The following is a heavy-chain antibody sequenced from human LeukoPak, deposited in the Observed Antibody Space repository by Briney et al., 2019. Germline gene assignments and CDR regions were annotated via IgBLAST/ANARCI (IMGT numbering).Heavy chain of an antibody. D-gene: IGHD4/OR15-4a*01. V-gene: IGHV4-34*01. Sequence: PSETLSLTCAVYGGSFSGYYWSWIRQPPGKGLEWIGEINHSGSTNYNPSLKSRVTISVDTSQNQFSLKLSSVTAADTAVYYCARGANFHYYGMDVWGQGTTVTVSS. CDR1: GGSFSGYY. CDR3: ARGANFHYYGMDV. J-gene: IGHJ6*02. CDR2: INHSGST.